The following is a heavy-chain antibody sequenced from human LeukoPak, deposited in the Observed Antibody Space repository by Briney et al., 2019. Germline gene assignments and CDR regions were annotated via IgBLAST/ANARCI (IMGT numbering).Heavy chain of an antibody. J-gene: IGHJ5*02. CDR2: IYYSGST. Sequence: SETLSLTCTVSGGSISSSSYYWGWIRQPPGKGLEWIGSIYYSGSTYYNPSLKSRVTISVDTSKNQFSLKLSSVTAAGTAVYYCARDTIWMRGGARWFDPWGQGTLVTVSS. V-gene: IGHV4-39*07. D-gene: IGHD3-3*01. CDR1: GGSISSSSYY. CDR3: ARDTIWMRGGARWFDP.